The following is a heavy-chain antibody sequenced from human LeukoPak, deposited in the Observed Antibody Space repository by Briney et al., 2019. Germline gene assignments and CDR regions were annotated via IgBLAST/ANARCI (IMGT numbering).Heavy chain of an antibody. V-gene: IGHV3-30*18. Sequence: GGSLRLSCAASGFTFSSYGMHWVRQAPGKGLEWVAVISYDGSNKYYADSVKGRFTISRDNSKNTLYLQMNSLRAEDTAVYYCAKDYYGSGSYYLQAFYYYGMDVWGQGTTVTVSS. CDR2: ISYDGSNK. CDR1: GFTFSSYG. D-gene: IGHD3-10*01. CDR3: AKDYYGSGSYYLQAFYYYGMDV. J-gene: IGHJ6*02.